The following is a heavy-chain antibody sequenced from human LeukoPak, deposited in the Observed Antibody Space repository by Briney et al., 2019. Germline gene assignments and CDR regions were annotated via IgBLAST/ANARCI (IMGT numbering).Heavy chain of an antibody. D-gene: IGHD3-16*02. Sequence: SGLTQVKPTKTLTLPCPLSAFSLTTSALGVGCIRQPPAKALEWHALTYFDDDKRYSPSLKSRLTITKATSKIQVVLTMTNMDPVHTATYYCAHSIHYDYVWGSYRFLNCFDPWGQGTLVTVSS. J-gene: IGHJ5*02. CDR3: AHSIHYDYVWGSYRFLNCFDP. V-gene: IGHV2-5*02. CDR2: TYFDDDK. CDR1: AFSLTTSALG.